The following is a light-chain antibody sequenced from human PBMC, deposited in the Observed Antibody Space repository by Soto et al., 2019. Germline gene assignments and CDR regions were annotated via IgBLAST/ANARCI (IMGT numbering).Light chain of an antibody. J-gene: IGKJ1*01. CDR2: GAS. CDR1: QSVSSSY. Sequence: EIVLTQSPGTLSLSPGERATLSCRASQSVSSSYLAWYQQKPGQDPRLLIYGASSRATGIPDKFKGSGSGTDCTLTISRLEPEDCAVYYCQQYGSSPRTFGQGTKVEIK. CDR3: QQYGSSPRT. V-gene: IGKV3-20*01.